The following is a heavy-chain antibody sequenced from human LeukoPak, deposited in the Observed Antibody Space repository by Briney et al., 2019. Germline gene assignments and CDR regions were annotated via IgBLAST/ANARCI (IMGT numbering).Heavy chain of an antibody. CDR1: GFTSSNYA. J-gene: IGHJ5*01. D-gene: IGHD2-15*01. V-gene: IGHV3-23*01. Sequence: GGSLRLSCAASGFTSSNYAMGWVRQAPGKGLEWVSTVSGSGVTTYYADSVKGRFTISRDNSKNTLYLQVNSLRVDDTAVYYCARGASGPDSWGQGTLVTVSS. CDR3: ARGASGPDS. CDR2: VSGSGVTT.